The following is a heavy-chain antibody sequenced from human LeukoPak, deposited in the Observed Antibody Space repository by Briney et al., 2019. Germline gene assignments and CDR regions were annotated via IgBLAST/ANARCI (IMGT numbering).Heavy chain of an antibody. CDR1: GGSISSYY. CDR3: ARDRELLWFGSKGAFDT. J-gene: IGHJ3*02. CDR2: IYTSGST. V-gene: IGHV4-4*07. Sequence: SETLSLTCTVSGGSISSYYWSWIRQPAGKGLEWIGRIYTSGSTNYNPSLKSRVTMSVDTSKNQFSLKLSSVTAADTAVYYCARDRELLWFGSKGAFDTWGQGTMVTVSS. D-gene: IGHD3-10*01.